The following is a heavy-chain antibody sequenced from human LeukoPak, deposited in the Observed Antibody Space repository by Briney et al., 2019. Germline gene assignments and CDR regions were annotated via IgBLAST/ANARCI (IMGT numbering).Heavy chain of an antibody. CDR1: GYTFTSYA. V-gene: IGHV1-3*01. Sequence: GASVKVSCKASGYTFTSYAMHWVRQAPGQRLEWMGWINAGNGNTKYSQKFQGRVTITRDTSASTAYMELSSLRSEDTAAYYCARVGIVGATANWFDPWGQGTLVTVSS. CDR3: ARVGIVGATANWFDP. CDR2: INAGNGNT. J-gene: IGHJ5*02. D-gene: IGHD1-26*01.